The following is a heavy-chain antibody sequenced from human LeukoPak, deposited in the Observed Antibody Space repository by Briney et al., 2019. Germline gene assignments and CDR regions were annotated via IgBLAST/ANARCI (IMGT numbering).Heavy chain of an antibody. CDR1: GCSFRTYW. CDR3: GRDLGGRSGL. D-gene: IGHD1-26*01. V-gene: IGHV3-74*01. J-gene: IGHJ4*02. Sequence: PGGSLRLSCAVSGCSFRTYWMHWVRQVPGKGLVWVSRINEDGSITNYADSVTGRFRISRDNAENTLYLQMNSLRAEATAVYYCGRDLGGRSGLWGQGTLVTVSS. CDR2: INEDGSIT.